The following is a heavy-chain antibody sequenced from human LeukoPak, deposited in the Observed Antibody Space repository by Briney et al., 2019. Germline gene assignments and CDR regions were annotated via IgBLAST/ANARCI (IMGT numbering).Heavy chain of an antibody. J-gene: IGHJ4*02. V-gene: IGHV3-30*02. CDR1: GFTFSSYG. Sequence: GSLRLSCAASGFTFSSYGMHWVRQAPGKGLQWVSFIRYDGSNKYYGDSVRGRFTISRDNSKNTLYLQMNSLRAEDTAVYYCAKSYGSGSYYNDYWGQGTLVTVSS. CDR3: AKSYGSGSYYNDY. D-gene: IGHD3-10*01. CDR2: IRYDGSNK.